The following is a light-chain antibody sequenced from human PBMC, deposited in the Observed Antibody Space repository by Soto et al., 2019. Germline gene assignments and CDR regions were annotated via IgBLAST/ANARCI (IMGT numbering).Light chain of an antibody. CDR3: QQYNSYST. J-gene: IGKJ1*01. CDR2: DAS. Sequence: DIQIIKSTSTLSASVGDRVTITCRASQSISSWLAWYQQKPGKAPKLLIYDASSLESGVPSRFSGSGSGTEFTLTISSLQPDDFATYYCQQYNSYSTFGQGTKV. CDR1: QSISSW. V-gene: IGKV1-5*01.